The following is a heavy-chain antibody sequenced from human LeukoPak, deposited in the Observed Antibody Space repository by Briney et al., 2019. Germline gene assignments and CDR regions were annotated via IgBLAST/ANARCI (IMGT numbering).Heavy chain of an antibody. Sequence: GESLKISCKCSGFSFSNSWIGWVRQMPGGGLEWMGIIYPGDSETRYSPSFQGQVTISADKSITTAYLQWSSLKASDSAIYYCARQITIVRGAGGWFDPWGQGTLVTVSS. CDR3: ARQITIVRGAGGWFDP. V-gene: IGHV5-51*01. CDR1: GFSFSNSW. J-gene: IGHJ5*02. D-gene: IGHD3-10*01. CDR2: IYPGDSET.